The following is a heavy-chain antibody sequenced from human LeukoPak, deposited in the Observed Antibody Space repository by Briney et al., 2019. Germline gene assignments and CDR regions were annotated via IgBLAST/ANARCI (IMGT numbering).Heavy chain of an antibody. J-gene: IGHJ4*02. D-gene: IGHD1-26*01. CDR2: IIPILGIA. CDR1: GGTFSSYT. V-gene: IGHV1-69*02. CDR3: ATYSGSHRDYFDY. Sequence: ASVKVSCKASGGTFSSYTISWVRQAPGQGLEWMGRIIPILGIANYAQKFQGRVTITADKSTSTAYMELGSLRSEDTAVYYCATYSGSHRDYFDYWGQGTLVTVSS.